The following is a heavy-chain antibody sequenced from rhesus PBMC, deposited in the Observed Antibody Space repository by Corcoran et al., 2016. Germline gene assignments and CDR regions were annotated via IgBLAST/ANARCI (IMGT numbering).Heavy chain of an antibody. V-gene: IGHV3-178*01. CDR3: ARVRGYLDY. Sequence: EVQLVESGGGLAEPGGSLRLSCAASGFTFSDYYMDGVRQAPGRGLEWVSRISNGGGSTWYADSVKGRFTMSRENAKNTLYLLMNSLRVEDKAVYYCARVRGYLDYWGQGVLVTVSS. CDR2: ISNGGGST. J-gene: IGHJ4*01. CDR1: GFTFSDYY.